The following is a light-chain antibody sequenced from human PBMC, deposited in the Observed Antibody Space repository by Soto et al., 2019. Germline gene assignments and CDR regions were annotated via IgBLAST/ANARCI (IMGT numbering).Light chain of an antibody. CDR2: GAS. V-gene: IGKV3-20*01. CDR1: QSIFSNY. J-gene: IGKJ1*01. CDR3: QQYGTSPRT. Sequence: EVMLTQSPGTLSLSPGERATLSCRASQSIFSNYLAWYQQKSGQAPRLLIYGASNRGTGIPDRFSGSGSGTDFTLTISRLEPEDFAVYYCQQYGTSPRTFGQGTKVEFK.